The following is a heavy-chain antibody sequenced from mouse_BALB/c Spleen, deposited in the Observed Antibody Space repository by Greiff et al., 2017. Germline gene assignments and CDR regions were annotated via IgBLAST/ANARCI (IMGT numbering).Heavy chain of an antibody. CDR1: GFTFSSFG. CDR3: ARCQYGNYYFDY. V-gene: IGHV5-17*02. CDR2: ISSGSSTI. J-gene: IGHJ2*01. D-gene: IGHD2-10*02. Sequence: DVKLVESGGGLVQPGGSRKLSCAASGFTFSSFGMHWVRQAPEKGLEWVAYISSGSSTIYYADTVKGRFTISRDNPKNTLFLQMTSLRSEDTAMYYCARCQYGNYYFDYWGQGTTLTVSS.